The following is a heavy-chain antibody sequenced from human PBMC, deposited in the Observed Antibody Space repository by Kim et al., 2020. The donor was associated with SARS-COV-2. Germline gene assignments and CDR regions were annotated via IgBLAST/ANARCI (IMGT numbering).Heavy chain of an antibody. CDR2: IKSKTDGGTT. Sequence: GGSLRLSFAASGFTFSNAWMSWVRQAPGKGLEWVGRIKSKTDGGTTDYAAPVKGRFTISRDDSKNTLYLQMNSLKTEDTAVYYCTTDGYYYDSSGYTTPGYYVDYWGQGTLVTVSS. CDR1: GFTFSNAW. J-gene: IGHJ4*02. V-gene: IGHV3-15*01. CDR3: TTDGYYYDSSGYTTPGYYVDY. D-gene: IGHD3-22*01.